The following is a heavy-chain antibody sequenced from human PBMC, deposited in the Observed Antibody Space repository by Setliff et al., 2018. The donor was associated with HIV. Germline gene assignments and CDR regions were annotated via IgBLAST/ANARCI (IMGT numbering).Heavy chain of an antibody. D-gene: IGHD2-2*01. J-gene: IGHJ3*02. V-gene: IGHV4-34*09. CDR1: GGSFSGYY. Sequence: PSETLSLTCAVYGGSFSGYYWSWIRQPPGKGLEWIGEINHSGSTNYNPSLKSRLTLSVDTSKNQFSLELTSVTAADTAVYFCARFRAPYCSNTGCFWGAFGIWGQGTMVTVSS. CDR2: INHSGST. CDR3: ARFRAPYCSNTGCFWGAFGI.